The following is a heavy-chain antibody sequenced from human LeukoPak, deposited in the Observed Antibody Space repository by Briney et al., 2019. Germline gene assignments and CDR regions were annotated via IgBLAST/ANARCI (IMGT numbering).Heavy chain of an antibody. D-gene: IGHD3-3*01. CDR2: IYDSGSA. CDR3: ARVLQNYYHLDV. Sequence: SETLSLTCTVSGDSSNTYYWTWIRQPPGKGLEWIGFIYDSGSANYKSSLESRVTMTLDTSKNQFSLKLNSVTAADTAVYYCARVLQNYYHLDVWGKGTTVTVSS. J-gene: IGHJ6*03. CDR1: GDSSNTYY. V-gene: IGHV4-59*01.